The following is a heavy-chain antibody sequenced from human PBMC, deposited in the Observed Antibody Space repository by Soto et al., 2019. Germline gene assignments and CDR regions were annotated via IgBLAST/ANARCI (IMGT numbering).Heavy chain of an antibody. Sequence: GGSLRLSCAASGFTFSNAWINWVRQAPGKGLEWVGRIKSKTDGGTTDYAEPVKGRFAISRDDSNNLVYLQMNSLKIEDTAVYYCTTDSYSTIIIVRFDYWGHGTLVTVSS. V-gene: IGHV3-15*07. CDR1: GFTFSNAW. J-gene: IGHJ4*01. CDR2: IKSKTDGGTT. D-gene: IGHD3-22*01. CDR3: TTDSYSTIIIVRFDY.